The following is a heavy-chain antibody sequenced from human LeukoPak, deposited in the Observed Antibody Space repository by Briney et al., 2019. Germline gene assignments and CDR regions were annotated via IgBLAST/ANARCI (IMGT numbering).Heavy chain of an antibody. Sequence: SETLSLTCTVSGVSISSSNSYWGWIHQPPGKGLEWIGSIYYSGNTYYNASLKSQVSISIDTSKNQFSLRLTSVTAADTAVYYCARVGVTRLINDLDVWGKGTTVTISS. D-gene: IGHD1-26*01. CDR1: GVSISSSNSY. V-gene: IGHV4-39*01. J-gene: IGHJ6*04. CDR3: ARVGVTRLINDLDV. CDR2: IYYSGNT.